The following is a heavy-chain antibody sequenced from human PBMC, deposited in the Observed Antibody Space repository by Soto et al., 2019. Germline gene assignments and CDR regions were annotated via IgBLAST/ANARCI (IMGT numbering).Heavy chain of an antibody. CDR3: ASMGYCSGGSCDSHYYYYGMDV. J-gene: IGHJ6*02. Sequence: QVQLVQSGAEVKKPGSSVKVSCKASGGTFSSYAISWVRQAPGQGLEWMGGIIPIFGTANYAQKFQGRVTITAHDSTCXXYXEXXSLRSVDTAVYYCASMGYCSGGSCDSHYYYYGMDVWGQGTTVTVSS. D-gene: IGHD2-15*01. CDR1: GGTFSSYA. V-gene: IGHV1-69*12. CDR2: IIPIFGTA.